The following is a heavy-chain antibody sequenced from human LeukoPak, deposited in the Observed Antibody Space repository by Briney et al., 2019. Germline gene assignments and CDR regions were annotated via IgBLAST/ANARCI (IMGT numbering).Heavy chain of an antibody. CDR1: GGSMSSSSYY. CDR2: IYYSGST. V-gene: IGHV4-39*01. CDR3: ARQAYYAFWSGPDAFDI. Sequence: SETLSLTCTVSGGSMSSSSYYWGWIRQPPAKGLEWIGRIYYSGSTYYNPSLKSRVTISVDTSKNQFSLKLSSVTAADTAVYYCARQAYYAFWSGPDAFDIWGQGTMVTVSS. D-gene: IGHD3-3*01. J-gene: IGHJ3*02.